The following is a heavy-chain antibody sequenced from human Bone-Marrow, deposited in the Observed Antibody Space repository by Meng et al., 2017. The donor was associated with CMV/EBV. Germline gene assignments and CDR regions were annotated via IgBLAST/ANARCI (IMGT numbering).Heavy chain of an antibody. Sequence: GGSLRLSCAASGFTFSSNDMHWVRQTTGKGLERVSAIGTAGDTYYPGSVKGRFTISREDAKNSFYLPMKSLRAGDTAVYYCARPSPYYHFWSGFFDWGQGTLVTVSS. CDR1: GFTFSSND. CDR2: IGTAGDT. J-gene: IGHJ4*02. V-gene: IGHV3-13*01. D-gene: IGHD3-3*01. CDR3: ARPSPYYHFWSGFFD.